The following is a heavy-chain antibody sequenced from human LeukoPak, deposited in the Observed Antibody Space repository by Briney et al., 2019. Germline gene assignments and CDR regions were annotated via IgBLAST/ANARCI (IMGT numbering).Heavy chain of an antibody. CDR3: ATDQYSSGWSFDY. J-gene: IGHJ4*02. Sequence: GGSLRPSCAASGFTFSSYGMHWVRQAPGKGLEWVAVISYHGSNKYYADSVKGRFTISRDNSKNTLYLQMNSLSAEDTAVYYCATDQYSSGWSFDYWGQGTLVTVSS. CDR2: ISYHGSNK. CDR1: GFTFSSYG. V-gene: IGHV3-30*03. D-gene: IGHD6-19*01.